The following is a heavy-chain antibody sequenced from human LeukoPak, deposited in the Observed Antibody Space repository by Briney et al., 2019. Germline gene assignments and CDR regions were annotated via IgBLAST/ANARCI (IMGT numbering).Heavy chain of an antibody. CDR3: ARGYSGYYFYYGMDV. CDR2: FYPCDSDT. J-gene: IGHJ6*02. CDR1: GYTFTTNW. V-gene: IGHV5-51*01. D-gene: IGHD5-12*01. Sequence: GEPLKIPFQASGYTFTTNWIAWLGRLPGKDREWMGFFYPCDSDTRYSLSFQGQVTISADKSISTAYLQWSSLKASDTAMYYCARGYSGYYFYYGMDVWGQGTTVIVSS.